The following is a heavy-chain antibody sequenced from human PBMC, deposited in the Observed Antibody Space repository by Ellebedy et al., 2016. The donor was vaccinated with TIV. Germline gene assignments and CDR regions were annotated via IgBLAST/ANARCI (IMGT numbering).Heavy chain of an antibody. CDR1: GFTFNDAW. D-gene: IGHD2-2*01. J-gene: IGHJ4*02. V-gene: IGHV3-15*01. CDR2: IKSKADGGTT. Sequence: GESLKISXAASGFTFNDAWMNWVRQAPGKGPEWVGRIKSKADGGTTDYAAPVKGRFTISRDDLKDTLYLQIDSLKTEDTAVYYCTLGSSTSWAWGQGTLVTVSS. CDR3: TLGSSTSWA.